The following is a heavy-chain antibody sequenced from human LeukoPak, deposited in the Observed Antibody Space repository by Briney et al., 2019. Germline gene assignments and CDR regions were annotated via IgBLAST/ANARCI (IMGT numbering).Heavy chain of an antibody. D-gene: IGHD3-9*01. Sequence: ASVKVSCKASGYTFTSYDINWVRQATGQGLEWMGWMNPNSGNTGYAQKFQGRVTMTRNSSISTAYMELSSLRSEDTAVYYCARGPKGVRYFDWLPKAYYFDYWGQGTLVTVSS. CDR3: ARGPKGVRYFDWLPKAYYFDY. V-gene: IGHV1-8*01. CDR1: GYTFTSYD. CDR2: MNPNSGNT. J-gene: IGHJ4*02.